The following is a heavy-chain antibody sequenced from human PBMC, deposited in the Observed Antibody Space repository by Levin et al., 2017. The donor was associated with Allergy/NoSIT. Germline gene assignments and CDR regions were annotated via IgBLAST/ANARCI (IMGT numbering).Heavy chain of an antibody. Sequence: SETLSLTCTVSGGSISNYFWSWIRQPAGKGLEWIGRIYTTGTTNYNPSLKSRVTMSVDTSKNQFSLKLTSVIAADTAVYYCARERRGGSTFLDSWGQGTLVTVSS. CDR3: ARERRGGSTFLDS. D-gene: IGHD1-26*01. V-gene: IGHV4-4*07. CDR2: IYTTGTT. J-gene: IGHJ5*01. CDR1: GGSISNYF.